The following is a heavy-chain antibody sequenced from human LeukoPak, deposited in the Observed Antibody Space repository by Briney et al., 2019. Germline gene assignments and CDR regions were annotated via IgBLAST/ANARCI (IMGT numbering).Heavy chain of an antibody. V-gene: IGHV3-23*01. D-gene: IGHD1-14*01. CDR1: GFTFISYA. CDR2: ISGSGGST. CDR3: AKDGNPYRYFDY. J-gene: IGHJ4*02. Sequence: GGSLRLSCAASGFTFISYAMSWVRQAPGKGLEWVSAISGSGGSTDYADSVKGRFTISRDNSKNTLYLQMNSLRAEDTAVYYCAKDGNPYRYFDYWGQGTLVTVSS.